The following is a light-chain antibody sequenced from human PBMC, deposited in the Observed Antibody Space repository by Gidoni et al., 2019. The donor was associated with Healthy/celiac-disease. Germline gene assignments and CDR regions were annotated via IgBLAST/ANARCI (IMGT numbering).Light chain of an antibody. CDR2: KIS. J-gene: IGKJ4*01. V-gene: IGKV2-24*01. CDR3: MQATQFPLT. Sequence: DIMQTQTPLSSTVTLGQPASISCRSSQSSVHSDGNNYLSWLQQRPGQPPRLLIYKISSRFSGVPDRFSGSGAGTDFTLKISRVEAEDFGVYYCMQATQFPLTFGGGTKVEIK. CDR1: QSSVHSDGNNY.